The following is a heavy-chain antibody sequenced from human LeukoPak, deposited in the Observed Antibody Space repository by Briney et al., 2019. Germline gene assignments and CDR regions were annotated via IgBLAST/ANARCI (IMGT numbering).Heavy chain of an antibody. CDR2: ISGSGGRT. J-gene: IGHJ4*02. Sequence: GGSLRLSCAASGFTFSGYWMSWVRQAPGKGLEWVSAISGSGGRTYYADSVKGRFTISRDNSRNTLYLQMNSLRDEDTAVYYCTKVDDGIISYGYFDYWGQGTLVTVSS. D-gene: IGHD3-16*01. CDR3: TKVDDGIISYGYFDY. V-gene: IGHV3-23*01. CDR1: GFTFSGYW.